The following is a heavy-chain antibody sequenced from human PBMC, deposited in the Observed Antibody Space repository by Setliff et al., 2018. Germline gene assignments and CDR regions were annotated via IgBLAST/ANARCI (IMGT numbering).Heavy chain of an antibody. CDR1: GGSISSSNW. CDR2: VHYSGSI. D-gene: IGHD5-12*01. V-gene: IGHV4-4*02. CDR3: ARQVEMATIAFDV. Sequence: SETLSLTCAVSGGSISSSNWWSWFRQPPGMRPEWIGTVHYSGSIYYNPSLKSRVTLFVDTSKDQFSLRLPSRTAADTAVYYCARQVEMATIAFDVWGQGTMVT. J-gene: IGHJ3*01.